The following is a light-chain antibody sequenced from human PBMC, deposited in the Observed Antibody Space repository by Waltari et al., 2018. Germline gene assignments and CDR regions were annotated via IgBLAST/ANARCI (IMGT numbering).Light chain of an antibody. J-gene: IGLJ1*01. CDR1: SNAIGNYDL. Sequence: QSALTQPASVSGPPAQSITLSCTGTSNAIGNYDLVPWYQQRPGEAPKLLMYGATKRPSGVSNRFSGSKSGKTASLTISGLQTEDEADYYCFSFVAANSFVFGPGTKVTVL. CDR3: FSFVAANSFV. V-gene: IGLV2-23*01. CDR2: GAT.